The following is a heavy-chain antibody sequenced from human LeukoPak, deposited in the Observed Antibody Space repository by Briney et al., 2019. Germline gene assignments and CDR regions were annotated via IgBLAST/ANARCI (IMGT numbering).Heavy chain of an antibody. D-gene: IGHD3-22*01. CDR3: ARPHDYYDSSGYYPPGRYGMDV. CDR2: INPSGGST. V-gene: IGHV1-46*01. J-gene: IGHJ6*02. Sequence: ASVKVSCKASGYTFTSYYMHWVRQAPGQGLEWMGIINPSGGSTSYAQKFQGRVTMTRDTSTSTVYMELSSLRSEDTAVYYCARPHDYYDSSGYYPPGRYGMDVWGQGTTVTVSS. CDR1: GYTFTSYY.